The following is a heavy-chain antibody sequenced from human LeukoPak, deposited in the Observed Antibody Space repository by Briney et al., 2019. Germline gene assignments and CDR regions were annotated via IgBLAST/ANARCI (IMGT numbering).Heavy chain of an antibody. V-gene: IGHV1-58*01. J-gene: IGHJ4*02. CDR2: IVVGSGNT. CDR1: GFTFSNSA. CDR3: AVDVIYESD. D-gene: IGHD2/OR15-2a*01. Sequence: ASVKVSCKASGFTFSNSAVQWVRHARGQRLEWIGWIVVGSGNTNYAQKFQERVTITRDMSTSTAYMELSSLRSEDTAVYYCAVDVIYESDWGQGTLVTVSS.